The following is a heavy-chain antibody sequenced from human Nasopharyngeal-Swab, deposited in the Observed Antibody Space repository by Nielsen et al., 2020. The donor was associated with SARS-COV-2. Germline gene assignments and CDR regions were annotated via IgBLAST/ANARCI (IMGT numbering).Heavy chain of an antibody. CDR3: ARESGPGGWFDP. CDR2: IYTSGST. V-gene: IGHV4-61*02. J-gene: IGHJ5*02. CDR1: GGSISSGSYY. Sequence: PSETLSLTCTVSGGSISSGSYYWSWIRQPAGKGLEWIGRIYTSGSTNYNPSLKSRVTISVDTSKNQFSLKLSSVTAADTAVYYCARESGPGGWFDPWGQGTLVTVPS.